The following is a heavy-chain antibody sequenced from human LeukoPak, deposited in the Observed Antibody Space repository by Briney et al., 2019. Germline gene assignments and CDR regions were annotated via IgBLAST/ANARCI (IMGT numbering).Heavy chain of an antibody. D-gene: IGHD3-3*01. CDR3: ARDPIFGAKHAFDI. CDR1: GGSISSGDYY. CDR2: IYYSGST. V-gene: IGHV4-30-4*08. Sequence: PSQTLSLTCTVSGGSISSGDYYRSWIRQPPGKGLEWIGYIYYSGSTYYNPSLKSRVTISVDTSKNQFSLKLSSVTAADTAVYYCARDPIFGAKHAFDIWGQGTMVTVSS. J-gene: IGHJ3*02.